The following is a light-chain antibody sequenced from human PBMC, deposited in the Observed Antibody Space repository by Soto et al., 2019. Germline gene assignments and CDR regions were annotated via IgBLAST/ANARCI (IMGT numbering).Light chain of an antibody. CDR1: QSIDDW. Sequence: DIQMTQSPSTLSASVGDRVAITCRASQSIDDWLAWHQQKPGKAPKLLIYKASTLESGVPPRFSGSGSGTEFTLTINSLQPDDFATYYCLQYHSFALTFGGGTTVES. CDR3: LQYHSFALT. V-gene: IGKV1-5*03. CDR2: KAS. J-gene: IGKJ4*01.